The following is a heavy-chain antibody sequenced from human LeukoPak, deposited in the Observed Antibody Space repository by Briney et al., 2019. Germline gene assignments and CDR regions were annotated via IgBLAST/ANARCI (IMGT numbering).Heavy chain of an antibody. V-gene: IGHV1-2*02. CDR3: ARDLRPSVTTYYYYYGMDV. J-gene: IGHJ6*02. D-gene: IGHD4-17*01. CDR2: INPNSGGT. Sequence: ASVKVSCKASGYIFTGYYMHWVRRAPGQGLEWMGWINPNSGGTNYAQKFQGRVTMTRDTSISTAYMELSRLRSDDTAVYYCARDLRPSVTTYYYYYGMDVWGQGTTVTVSS. CDR1: GYIFTGYY.